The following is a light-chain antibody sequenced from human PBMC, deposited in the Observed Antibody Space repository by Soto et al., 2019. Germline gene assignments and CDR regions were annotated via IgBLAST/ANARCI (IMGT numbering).Light chain of an antibody. J-gene: IGKJ5*01. CDR3: QQYGSSPHT. CDR2: GAS. V-gene: IGKV3-20*01. Sequence: EIVLTQSPGTLSLSPGERATLSCRASESVSSSYLAWYQQKPGQAPRLLIFGASSRATGTPDRFSGSGSGTDFTLTISRLEPEDFAVYYCQQYGSSPHTFGQGTRLEI. CDR1: ESVSSSY.